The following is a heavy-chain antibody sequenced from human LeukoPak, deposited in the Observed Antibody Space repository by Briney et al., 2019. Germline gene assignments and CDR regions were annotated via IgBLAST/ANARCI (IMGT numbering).Heavy chain of an antibody. D-gene: IGHD5-18*01. CDR2: IYYSGST. CDR3: ARGPSVDTAMVYNWFDP. CDR1: GGSISSGGYY. V-gene: IGHV4-31*03. J-gene: IGHJ5*02. Sequence: SETLSLTCTVSGGSISSGGYYRSWIRQHPGKGLEWIGYIYYSGSTYYNPSLKSRVTISVDTSKNQFSLKLSSVTAADTAVYYCARGPSVDTAMVYNWFDPWGQGTLVTVSS.